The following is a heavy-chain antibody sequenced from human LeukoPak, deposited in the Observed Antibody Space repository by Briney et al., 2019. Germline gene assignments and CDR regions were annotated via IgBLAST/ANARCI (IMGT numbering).Heavy chain of an antibody. CDR2: IRDSGKT. V-gene: IGHV4-39*02. CDR3: ARIPPWGYYYMDV. Sequence: SETLSLTCSVSGGPIAGNTYLWGWIRQPPGKGLEWIGSIRDSGKTYYNPSLKSRITVSADTSKKYFSLNLTSVTAADTAVYYCARIPPWGYYYMDVWGKGTTVTISS. J-gene: IGHJ6*03. D-gene: IGHD2-21*01. CDR1: GGPIAGNTYL.